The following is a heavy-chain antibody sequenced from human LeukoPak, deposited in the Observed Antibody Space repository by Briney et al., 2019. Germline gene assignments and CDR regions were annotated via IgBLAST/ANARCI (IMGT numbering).Heavy chain of an antibody. V-gene: IGHV4-4*02. CDR2: IYYSGST. D-gene: IGHD3-10*01. CDR3: ARLYGSGSLRRMDV. Sequence: SETLSLTCAVSGGSISSNNWWSWVRQPPGQGLEWLGYIYYSGSTNYNPSLKSRVTISVDTSKNQFSLKLSSVTAADTAVYYCARLYGSGSLRRMDVWGQGTTVTVSS. J-gene: IGHJ6*02. CDR1: GGSISSNNW.